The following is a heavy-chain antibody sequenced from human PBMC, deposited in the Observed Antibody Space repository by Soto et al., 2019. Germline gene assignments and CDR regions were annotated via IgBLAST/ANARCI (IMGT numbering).Heavy chain of an antibody. CDR1: GGSISSYY. CDR2: IYYIGST. CDR3: ATRYSTSFDY. V-gene: IGHV4-59*08. D-gene: IGHD6-13*01. Sequence: QVQLQESGPGLVKPSETLSLTCTVSGGSISSYYWSWIRQPPGKGLAWIGYIYYIGSTNYNPSLKIRATIPEDPSKTQCPLMLRSVPAADSAVYYCATRYSTSFDYWGQGTLGTVSS. J-gene: IGHJ4*02.